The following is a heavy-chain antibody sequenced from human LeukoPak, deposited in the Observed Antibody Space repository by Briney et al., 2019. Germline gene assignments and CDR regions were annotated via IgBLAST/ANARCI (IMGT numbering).Heavy chain of an antibody. CDR1: GGTFSSYA. D-gene: IGHD3-10*01. J-gene: IGHJ3*02. CDR3: ARDNGVVRGVIHPNDAFDI. V-gene: IGHV1-69*05. CDR2: IIPIFGTA. Sequence: ASVKASCKASGGTFSSYAISWVRQAPGQGLEWMGGIIPIFGTANYAQKFQGRVTMTRETSTSTVYMELSSLRSEDTAVYYCARDNGVVRGVIHPNDAFDIWGQGTMVTVSS.